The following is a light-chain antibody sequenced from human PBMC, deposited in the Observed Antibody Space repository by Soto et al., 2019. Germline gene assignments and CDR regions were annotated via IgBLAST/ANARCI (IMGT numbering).Light chain of an antibody. J-gene: IGKJ3*01. CDR3: QQYGSSPLFT. CDR1: QSVSSSY. Sequence: EIVLTQSPGTLSLSPGERATLSCRASQSVSSSYLAWYQQKPGQAPRLLIYGASSRATGIPDRFSGSGSGTDFTLTISRLEPEDCEVYYCQQYGSSPLFTFGPGTKVDIK. CDR2: GAS. V-gene: IGKV3-20*01.